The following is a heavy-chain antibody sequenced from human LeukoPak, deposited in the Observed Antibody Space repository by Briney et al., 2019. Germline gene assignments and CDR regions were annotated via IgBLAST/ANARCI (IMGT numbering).Heavy chain of an antibody. CDR1: GGSISSYY. CDR2: IYYSGST. D-gene: IGHD5-18*01. Sequence: SETPSLTCTVSGGSISSYYWSWIRQPPGKGLEWIGYIYYSGSTNYNPSLKSRVTISVDTSKNQFSLKLSSVTAADTAVYYCARLQLGEEFDYWGQGTLVTVSS. CDR3: ARLQLGEEFDY. V-gene: IGHV4-59*08. J-gene: IGHJ4*02.